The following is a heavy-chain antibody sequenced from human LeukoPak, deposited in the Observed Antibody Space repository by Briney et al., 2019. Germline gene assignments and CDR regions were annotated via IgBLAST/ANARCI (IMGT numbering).Heavy chain of an antibody. D-gene: IGHD3-10*01. CDR1: GGTFSSYV. CDR3: ARGGHYGSGSYSYYYYMDV. Sequence: ASVKVSCKASGGTFSSYVISWVRQAPGQGLEWMGGIIPIFGTANYAQKFQGRVTMTRDTSISTAYMELSRLRSDDTAVYYCARGGHYGSGSYSYYYYMDVWGKGTTVTISS. V-gene: IGHV1-69*05. CDR2: IIPIFGTA. J-gene: IGHJ6*03.